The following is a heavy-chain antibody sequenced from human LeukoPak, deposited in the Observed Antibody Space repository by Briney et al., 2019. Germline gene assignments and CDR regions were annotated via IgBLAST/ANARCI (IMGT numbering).Heavy chain of an antibody. Sequence: SETLSLTCTVSGGSISTYYWSWIRQPPGKGLEWIGYIYNSGSTNYNPSLQSRVTISVDTSKNQFSLKLTSVTAADTAVYYCARAVAAAGRFGFDPWGQGTLVTVSS. CDR2: IYNSGST. J-gene: IGHJ5*02. D-gene: IGHD6-13*01. CDR1: GGSISTYY. V-gene: IGHV4-59*01. CDR3: ARAVAAAGRFGFDP.